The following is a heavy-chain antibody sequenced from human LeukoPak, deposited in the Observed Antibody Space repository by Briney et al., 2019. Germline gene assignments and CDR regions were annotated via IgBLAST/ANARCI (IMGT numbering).Heavy chain of an antibody. J-gene: IGHJ5*02. CDR1: GGSISSYY. D-gene: IGHD3-9*01. V-gene: IGHV4-59*01. CDR3: ARELNYYDILTGYLDKWFDP. Sequence: SETLSLTCTVSGGSISSYYWSWIRQPPGKGLEWIGYIYYSGSTNYNPSLKSRVTISVDTSKNQFSLKLSSVTAADTAVYYCARELNYYDILTGYLDKWFDPWGQGTQVTVSS. CDR2: IYYSGST.